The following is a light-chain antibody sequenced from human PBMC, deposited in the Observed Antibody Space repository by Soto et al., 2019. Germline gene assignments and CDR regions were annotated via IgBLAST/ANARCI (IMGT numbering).Light chain of an antibody. V-gene: IGLV2-14*03. Sequence: QSALTQPASVSGSPGQSITISCTGTSSDIGAYNFVSWYQQHPGKAPKLMLYDVNIRPSGVSNRFSGSKSGNTASLTISGLQAEDEADYYCTSWTTSTTMIFRRGTKVTVL. J-gene: IGLJ2*01. CDR3: TSWTTSTTMI. CDR1: SSDIGAYNF. CDR2: DVN.